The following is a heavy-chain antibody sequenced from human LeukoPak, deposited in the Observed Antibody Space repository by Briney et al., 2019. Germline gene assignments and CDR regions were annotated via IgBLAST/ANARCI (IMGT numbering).Heavy chain of an antibody. D-gene: IGHD2-21*02. V-gene: IGHV3-23*01. CDR2: ISGSGGST. CDR1: GFTFSSYA. Sequence: PGGSLRLSCAASGFTFSSYAMSWVRQAPGKGLEWVSAISGSGGSTYYADSVKGRFTISRDNSKNTLYLQMNSLRAEDTAVYYCARVRGDPGVYYMDVWGKGTTVTISS. J-gene: IGHJ6*03. CDR3: ARVRGDPGVYYMDV.